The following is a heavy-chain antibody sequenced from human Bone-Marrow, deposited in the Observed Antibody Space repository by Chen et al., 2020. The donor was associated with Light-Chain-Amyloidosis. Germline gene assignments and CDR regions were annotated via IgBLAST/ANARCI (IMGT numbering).Heavy chain of an antibody. CDR3: ARGAVGSTHFDH. CDR2: ISWNSGSI. CDR1: GFTFDDYA. D-gene: IGHD1-26*01. V-gene: IGHV3-9*01. J-gene: IGHJ4*02. Sequence: EVQLVESGGGLVQPGRSLRLSCAASGFTFDDYAMHWVRQAPGKGLEWVSGISWNSGSIGYADSVKGRFTISRDNAKNSLYLQMNSLRAEDTALYYCARGAVGSTHFDHWGQGTQVTVSS.